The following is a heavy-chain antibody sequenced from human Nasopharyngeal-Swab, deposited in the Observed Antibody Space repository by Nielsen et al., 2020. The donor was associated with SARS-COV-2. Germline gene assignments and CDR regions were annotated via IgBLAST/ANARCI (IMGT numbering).Heavy chain of an antibody. CDR1: GFTFSTFW. CDR3: ARDPYSTPPDY. J-gene: IGHJ4*02. V-gene: IGHV3-7*01. Sequence: GESLKISCAASGFTFSTFWMSWVRQAPGKGLEWVANIKHDGGDENYVDSVKGRFTISRENAKNLLYLQMNSLRAEDTGVYYCARDPYSTPPDYWGQGTLVTVSS. CDR2: IKHDGGDE. D-gene: IGHD6-13*01.